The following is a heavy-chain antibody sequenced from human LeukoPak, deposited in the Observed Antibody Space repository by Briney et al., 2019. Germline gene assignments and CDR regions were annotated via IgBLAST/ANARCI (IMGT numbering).Heavy chain of an antibody. CDR3: ARDSSGWYSGAFDF. Sequence: GGSLRLSCAASAFTFSTSWLSWVRQAPGKGLEWVANIKQDGSQIHYVDSVKGRFTISRDNTKNSLYLQMNSLRAGDTAVYYCARDSSGWYSGAFDFWGQGTMVTVSS. D-gene: IGHD6-19*01. V-gene: IGHV3-7*04. CDR1: AFTFSTSW. J-gene: IGHJ3*01. CDR2: IKQDGSQI.